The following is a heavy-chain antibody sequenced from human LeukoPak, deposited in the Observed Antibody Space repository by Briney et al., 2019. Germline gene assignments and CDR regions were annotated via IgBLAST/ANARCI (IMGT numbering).Heavy chain of an antibody. D-gene: IGHD5-12*01. CDR1: GGSISSGGYY. CDR2: IHYSGST. V-gene: IGHV4-31*03. CDR3: ASLPYSGYDFDY. Sequence: SETLSLTCTVSGGSISSGGYYWSWIRQHPGKGLEWIGYIHYSGSTYYNPSLKSRVTISVDTSKNQFSLKLSSVTAADTAVYYCASLPYSGYDFDYWGQGTLVTVSS. J-gene: IGHJ4*02.